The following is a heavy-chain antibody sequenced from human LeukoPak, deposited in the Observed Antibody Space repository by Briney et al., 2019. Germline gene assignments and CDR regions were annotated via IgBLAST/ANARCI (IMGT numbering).Heavy chain of an antibody. V-gene: IGHV3-15*01. J-gene: IGHJ4*02. CDR1: GFTFSNAW. Sequence: GGSLRLSCAASGFTFSNAWMSWVRQAPGKGLEWVGRIKSKTDGGTTDYAALVKGRFTISRDDSRNTLYLQMNSLKTEDTAVYYCTTDIPPKYCSGGSCYPGFDYWGQGTLVTVSS. CDR2: IKSKTDGGTT. CDR3: TTDIPPKYCSGGSCYPGFDY. D-gene: IGHD2-15*01.